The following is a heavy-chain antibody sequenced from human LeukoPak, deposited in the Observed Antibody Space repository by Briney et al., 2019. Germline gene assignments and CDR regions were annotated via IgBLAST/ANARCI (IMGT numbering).Heavy chain of an antibody. J-gene: IGHJ4*02. CDR2: IYSGGST. V-gene: IGHV3-53*01. CDR3: ARRLRGEVTARPFDY. D-gene: IGHD6-6*01. CDR1: GFTVSSNY. Sequence: QPGGSLRLSCAASGFTVSSNYMSWVRQAPGKGLEWVSVIYSGGSTYYADSVKGRFTISRDNAENSLYLQMNGLRAEDSAVYYCARRLRGEVTARPFDYWGQGTLVTVSS.